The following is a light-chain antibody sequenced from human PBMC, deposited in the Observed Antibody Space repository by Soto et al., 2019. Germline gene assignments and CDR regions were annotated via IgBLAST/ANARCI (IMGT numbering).Light chain of an antibody. J-gene: IGKJ1*01. CDR1: QNINSW. Sequence: DIQMTQSPSTLSASVGDRVTITCRASQNINSWLAWYQQKPGKAPKLLIYKASSLESGVPSRFSGSGSGTEFTLTISSLQPDDFAFYYCQQYNSYSSATCGQGTEVDIK. V-gene: IGKV1-5*03. CDR2: KAS. CDR3: QQYNSYSSAT.